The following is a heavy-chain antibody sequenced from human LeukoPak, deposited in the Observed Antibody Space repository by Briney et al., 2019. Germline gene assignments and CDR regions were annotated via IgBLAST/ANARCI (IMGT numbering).Heavy chain of an antibody. CDR2: ISYDGSNK. V-gene: IGHV3-30*18. CDR3: ANARTQVYYYMDV. J-gene: IGHJ6*03. Sequence: GGSLRLSCAASGFTFSSYGMHWVRQAPGKGLEWVAVISYDGSNKYYADSVKGRFTISRDNSKNTLYLQMNSLRAEDTAVYYCANARTQVYYYMDVWGKGTTVTVSS. CDR1: GFTFSSYG.